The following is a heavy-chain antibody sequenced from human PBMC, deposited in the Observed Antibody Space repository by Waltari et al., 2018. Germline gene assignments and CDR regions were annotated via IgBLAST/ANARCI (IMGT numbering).Heavy chain of an antibody. D-gene: IGHD6-13*01. Sequence: QVQLVQSGAEVKKPGASVKVSCKASGYTFTGYYMHWVRQAPGQGLEWMGWINPNSGGTNYAQKFQGRVTITTDESTSTAYMELSSLRSEDTAVYYCARGGIGSSSPGAYFDYWGQGTLVTVSS. CDR3: ARGGIGSSSPGAYFDY. J-gene: IGHJ4*02. V-gene: IGHV1-2*02. CDR2: INPNSGGT. CDR1: GYTFTGYY.